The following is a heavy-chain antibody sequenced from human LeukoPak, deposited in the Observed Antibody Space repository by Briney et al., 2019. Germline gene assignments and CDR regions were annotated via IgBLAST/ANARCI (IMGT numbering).Heavy chain of an antibody. CDR3: ARDGDHFFDY. Sequence: PSETLSLTCTVSGGSTSSYYWSWIRQPPGKGLEWIGYIYYSGSTNYNPSLKSRVTISVDTSKNQFSLKLSSVTAADTAVYYCARDGDHFFDYWGQGTLVTVSS. J-gene: IGHJ4*02. V-gene: IGHV4-59*01. CDR2: IYYSGST. CDR1: GGSTSSYY. D-gene: IGHD2-21*02.